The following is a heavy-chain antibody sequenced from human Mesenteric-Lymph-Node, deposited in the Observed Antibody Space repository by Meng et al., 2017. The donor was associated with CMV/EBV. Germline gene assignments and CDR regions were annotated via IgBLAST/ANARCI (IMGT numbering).Heavy chain of an antibody. CDR2: IFPGDSDT. J-gene: IGHJ3*02. D-gene: IGHD3-22*01. V-gene: IGHV5-51*01. Sequence: GESLKISCKGSGYSFTNYWIGWVRQMPGKGLEWMGLIFPGDSDTRYSPSFQGRVTISADKSISTAYLQWSSLKASDTAMYYCARPYYYDSSGMAFDIWGQGTMVTVSS. CDR3: ARPYYYDSSGMAFDI. CDR1: GYSFTNYW.